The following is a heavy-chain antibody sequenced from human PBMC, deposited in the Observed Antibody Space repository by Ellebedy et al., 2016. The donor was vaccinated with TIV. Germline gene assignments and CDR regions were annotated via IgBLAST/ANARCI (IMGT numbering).Heavy chain of an antibody. CDR3: ARHGPQWFDAFDM. Sequence: PSETLSLTCTVTGGSISSSFWTWIRQPAGKGLEWIGRLYPSGTPNYNPSLKSRVTMSLDTSKDQFSLKLTSVTAADTAVYYCARHGPQWFDAFDMWGQGTMVTVSS. CDR1: GGSISSSF. V-gene: IGHV4-4*07. D-gene: IGHD3-22*01. J-gene: IGHJ3*02. CDR2: LYPSGTP.